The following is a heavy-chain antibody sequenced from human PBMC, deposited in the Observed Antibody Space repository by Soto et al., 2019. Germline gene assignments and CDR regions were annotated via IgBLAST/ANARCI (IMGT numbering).Heavy chain of an antibody. CDR2: ISGSSSYM. J-gene: IGHJ4*02. V-gene: IGHV3-21*01. D-gene: IGHD3-9*01. Sequence: PGGSLRLSCAASGFTFSTYSMNWVRQAPGKGLEWVSSISGSSSYMYYADSVKGRFTISRDNARSSLYLQMNSLRAEDTAVYYCAKVNVLRYFDWSIGPFDYWGQGTLVTAPQ. CDR3: AKVNVLRYFDWSIGPFDY. CDR1: GFTFSTYS.